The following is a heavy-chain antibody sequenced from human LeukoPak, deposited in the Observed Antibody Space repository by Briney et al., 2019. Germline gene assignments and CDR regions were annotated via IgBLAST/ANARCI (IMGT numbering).Heavy chain of an antibody. J-gene: IGHJ4*02. V-gene: IGHV1-46*01. CDR3: ARGISGSSGLDY. D-gene: IGHD6-19*01. CDR2: INTSGGST. CDR1: GYTFTGYY. Sequence: ASVKVSCKASGYTFTGYYMHWVRQAPGQGLEWMGIINTSGGSTSYAQKFQGRVTMTRNTSISTAYMELSSLRSEDTAVYYCARGISGSSGLDYWGQGTLVTVSS.